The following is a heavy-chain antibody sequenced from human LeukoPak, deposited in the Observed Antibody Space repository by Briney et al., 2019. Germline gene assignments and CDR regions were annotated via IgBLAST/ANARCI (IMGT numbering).Heavy chain of an antibody. CDR2: ISYDGSNK. D-gene: IGHD6-19*01. Sequence: GGSLRLSCAASGFTFSSYGMHWVRQAPGKGLEWVAVISYDGSNKHYADSVKGRFTISRDNSKNTLYLQMNSLRAEDTAVYYCAREGLIAVLDYWGQGTLVTVSS. J-gene: IGHJ4*02. CDR1: GFTFSSYG. V-gene: IGHV3-30*03. CDR3: AREGLIAVLDY.